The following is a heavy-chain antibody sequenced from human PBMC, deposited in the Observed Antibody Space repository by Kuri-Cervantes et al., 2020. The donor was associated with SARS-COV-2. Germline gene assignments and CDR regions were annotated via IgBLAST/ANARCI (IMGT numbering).Heavy chain of an antibody. J-gene: IGHJ5*02. CDR3: ARVSYDST. CDR2: IYSGGST. V-gene: IGHV3-53*01. CDR1: GFTVSSNY. D-gene: IGHD3-22*01. Sequence: GESLKISCAASGFTVSSNYMSWVRQAPGKGLEWVSVIYSGGSTYYADSVKGRFTSSRDNSKNTLNLQMNNLRAGDTAVYYCARVSYDSTWGQGTLVTVSS.